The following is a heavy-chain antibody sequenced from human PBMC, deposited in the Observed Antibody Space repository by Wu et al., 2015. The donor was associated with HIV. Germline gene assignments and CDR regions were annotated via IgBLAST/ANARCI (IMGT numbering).Heavy chain of an antibody. Sequence: QVQMVQSGPEVKQPGASVKVSCKASGYTLTDYFIHWVRQAPGQRLEWMGWVNTNTGGTKYAQKFQGRVTMTRDTSISTAYMELTSLRSDDMAVYYCVWVAVTYDWYFDLWGLAPWSLSPQ. CDR3: VWVAVTYDWYFDL. V-gene: IGHV1-2*02. D-gene: IGHD4-11*01. J-gene: IGHJ2*01. CDR1: GYTLTDYF. CDR2: VNTNTGGT.